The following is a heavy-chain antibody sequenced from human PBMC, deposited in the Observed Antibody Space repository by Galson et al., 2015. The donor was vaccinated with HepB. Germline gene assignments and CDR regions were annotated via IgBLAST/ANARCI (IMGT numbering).Heavy chain of an antibody. CDR2: ISGSGAT. D-gene: IGHD3-10*01. CDR3: AKDRSITMLVKLWGDFDY. V-gene: IGHV3-23*01. J-gene: IGHJ4*02. CDR1: GFTFDNYA. Sequence: SLRLSCAASGFTFDNYAMSWVRQAPGKGPEWVSGISGSGATYYAESVKGRFTISRDNSKNTLYLQMNSLRVEDTAVYYCAKDRSITMLVKLWGDFDYWGQGALVTVSS.